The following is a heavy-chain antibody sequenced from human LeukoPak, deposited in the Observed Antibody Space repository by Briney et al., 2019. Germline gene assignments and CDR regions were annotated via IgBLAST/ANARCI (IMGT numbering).Heavy chain of an antibody. D-gene: IGHD1-26*01. CDR1: GDSISSYY. Sequence: SETLSLTCTVSGDSISSYYWSWTRQPPGTGLEWIGYIHYSGNTNYNPSLRSRVSISVDTSNNQFSLKLSSVTAADTAVYYCARPGWVGATGAFHIWGQGTLVTVSS. CDR3: ARPGWVGATGAFHI. V-gene: IGHV4-59*01. J-gene: IGHJ3*02. CDR2: IHYSGNT.